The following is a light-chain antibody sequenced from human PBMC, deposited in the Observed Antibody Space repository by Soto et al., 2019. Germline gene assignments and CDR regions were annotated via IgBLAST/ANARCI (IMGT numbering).Light chain of an antibody. Sequence: QSVLTQPLYVSGAPGQTVTISCTGSSSNIGAGYDVHWYQQLPETAPKLLIYGNKNRPPGVPDRFSGSRSDTSASLAITGLQADDEADYYCQSYDTALNGSRVFGSGTEVTVL. J-gene: IGLJ1*01. CDR2: GNK. CDR1: SSNIGAGYD. V-gene: IGLV1-40*01. CDR3: QSYDTALNGSRV.